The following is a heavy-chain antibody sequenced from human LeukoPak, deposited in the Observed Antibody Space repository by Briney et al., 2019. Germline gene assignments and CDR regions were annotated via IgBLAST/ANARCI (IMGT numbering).Heavy chain of an antibody. Sequence: GGSLRLSCAASGFTFSSNAMSWVRQAPGKGLEWVSAISGSGGSTYYADPVKGRFTISRDNSKNTLYLQMNSLRVEDTAVYYCAKRYYYGSGSRPDAFDIWGQGTMVTVSS. CDR3: AKRYYYGSGSRPDAFDI. CDR1: GFTFSSNA. J-gene: IGHJ3*02. CDR2: ISGSGGST. V-gene: IGHV3-23*01. D-gene: IGHD3-10*01.